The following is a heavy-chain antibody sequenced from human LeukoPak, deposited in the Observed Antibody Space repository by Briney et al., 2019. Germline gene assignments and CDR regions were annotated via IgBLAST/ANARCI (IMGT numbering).Heavy chain of an antibody. V-gene: IGHV3-21*01. J-gene: IGHJ4*02. CDR3: ARERDVDYGDYESVFDY. CDR1: GFTFSSYS. D-gene: IGHD4-17*01. Sequence: GGSLRLSCAASGFTFSSYSMNWVRQAPGKGLEWVSSISSSSSYIYYADSVKGRFTISRDNSKNTLYLQMNSLRAEDTAVYYCARERDVDYGDYESVFDYWAREPWSPSPQ. CDR2: ISSSSSYI.